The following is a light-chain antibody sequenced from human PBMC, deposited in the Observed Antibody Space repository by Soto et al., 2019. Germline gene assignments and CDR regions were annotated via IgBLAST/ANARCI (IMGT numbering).Light chain of an antibody. V-gene: IGKV3-20*01. CDR1: ESVSSSY. J-gene: IGKJ3*01. CDR2: GAS. Sequence: EIVLTQSPDTLSLSPGERATLSCRASESVSSSYLAWYQQKPGQAPRLLIYGASSRATGIPDRFSGSGSGTDFTLTISRLDPEDFAVFYCQQYGSSPFTFGPGTKVDF. CDR3: QQYGSSPFT.